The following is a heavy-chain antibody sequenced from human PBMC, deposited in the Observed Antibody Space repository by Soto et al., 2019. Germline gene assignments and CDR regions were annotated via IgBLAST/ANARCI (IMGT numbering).Heavy chain of an antibody. CDR1: GGSISSGGYS. V-gene: IGHV4-30-2*01. D-gene: IGHD4-17*01. J-gene: IGHJ3*02. Sequence: SETLSLTCAVSGGSISSGGYSWSWIRQPPGKGLEWIGYIYHSGSTYYNPSLKSRVTISVDRSKNQFSLKLSSVTAADTAVYYCAREGTTVTTDDAFDIWGQGTMVT. CDR3: AREGTTVTTDDAFDI. CDR2: IYHSGST.